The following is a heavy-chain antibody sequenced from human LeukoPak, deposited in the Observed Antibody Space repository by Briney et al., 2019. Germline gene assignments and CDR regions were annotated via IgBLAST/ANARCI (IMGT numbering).Heavy chain of an antibody. V-gene: IGHV4-59*01. J-gene: IGHJ3*02. Sequence: NPSETLSLTCTVSGGSISSYYWSWIRQPPGKGLEWIGYIYYSGSTNYNPSLKSRATISVDTSKNQFSLKLSSVTAADTAVYYCARDLGDGYNSGDASDIWGQGTMVTVSS. D-gene: IGHD5-24*01. CDR2: IYYSGST. CDR3: ARDLGDGYNSGDASDI. CDR1: GGSISSYY.